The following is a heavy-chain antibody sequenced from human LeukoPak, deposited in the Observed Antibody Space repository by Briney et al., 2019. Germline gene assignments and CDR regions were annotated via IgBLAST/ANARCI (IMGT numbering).Heavy chain of an antibody. J-gene: IGHJ4*02. Sequence: GGSLRLSCAGSGFIFNNYAMHWVRQPPGKGLEWVSGISWNSGSIDYADSVKGRFTISRDNTKNSLYLQMNSLRVEDTAFYYCARERGRGRDSPWFDYWGQGTLVTVSS. CDR1: GFIFNNYA. CDR3: ARERGRGRDSPWFDY. V-gene: IGHV3-9*01. D-gene: IGHD1-26*01. CDR2: ISWNSGSI.